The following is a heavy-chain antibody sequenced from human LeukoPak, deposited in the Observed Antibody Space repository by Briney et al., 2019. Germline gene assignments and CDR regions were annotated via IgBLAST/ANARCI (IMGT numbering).Heavy chain of an antibody. D-gene: IGHD2-8*01. CDR2: IYFGDSDT. V-gene: IGHV5-51*01. CDR3: GSHSYGLDY. J-gene: IGHJ4*02. Sequence: GEPVKISGKASGNNYWIAWVRQMPGKGLEWLGIIYFGDSDTRYSPSFQGRLTISVDKSISTPYLQLSSLKASDTAIYFFGSHSYGLDYWGQGTLVSVSS. CDR1: GNNYW.